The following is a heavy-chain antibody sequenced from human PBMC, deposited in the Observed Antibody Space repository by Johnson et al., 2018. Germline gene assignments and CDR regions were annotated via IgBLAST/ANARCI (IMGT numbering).Heavy chain of an antibody. CDR2: IWFDASHE. CDR3: ARDGQQLAPYTMDV. CDR1: GYTFRNHA. J-gene: IGHJ6*02. Sequence: QVQLVQSGGGVVQPGGSLRLSCEESGYTFRNHAMHWVRQAPGKGLEWVAQIWFDASHEYYADSVNGRFSISRDNSKNTVFLQMNSLRDVDTAVYDCARDGQQLAPYTMDVWGQGTTVTVSS. V-gene: IGHV3-33*01. D-gene: IGHD6-13*01.